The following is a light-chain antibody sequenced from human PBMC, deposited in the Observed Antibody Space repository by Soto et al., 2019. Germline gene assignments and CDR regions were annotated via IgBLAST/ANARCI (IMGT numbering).Light chain of an antibody. V-gene: IGLV2-14*01. Sequence: QSALTQPASVSGSPGQSITISCTGTNSDVGGYNYVSWYQQHPGKAPELMIYEVSHRPSGVSNRFSGSKSDNTASLTISGLQAEVEADYSCSSYTSISTLYVFGTGSKGTV. J-gene: IGLJ1*01. CDR3: SSYTSISTLYV. CDR2: EVS. CDR1: NSDVGGYNY.